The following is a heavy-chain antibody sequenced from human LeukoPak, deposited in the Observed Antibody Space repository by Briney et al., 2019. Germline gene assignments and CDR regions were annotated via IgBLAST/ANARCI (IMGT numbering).Heavy chain of an antibody. Sequence: SETLSLTCTVSGGSLSSYYWSWIRQPPGKGLEWIAYIDYSGSTNYNPSLKSRVTISVDTSKNQFSLKLSSVTAADTAVYYCARQGGYSPVDYWGQGTLVTVSS. CDR3: ARQGGYSPVDY. CDR1: GGSLSSYY. J-gene: IGHJ4*02. V-gene: IGHV4-59*08. CDR2: IDYSGST. D-gene: IGHD5-18*01.